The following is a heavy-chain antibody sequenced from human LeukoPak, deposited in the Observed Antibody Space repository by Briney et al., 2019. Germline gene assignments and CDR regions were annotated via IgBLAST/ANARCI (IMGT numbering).Heavy chain of an antibody. D-gene: IGHD3-16*01. CDR2: IYDSGKT. V-gene: IGHV4-59*01. CDR3: ARGGGTLDY. Sequence: PSETLSLTCTVSGDSISIYYGSWIRQPPGKGLEWIGYIYDSGKTNYNASLISRVTISVDTSKNQFSLKLTYVTLADRAVYYGARGGGTLDYWGQGTLVTVSS. CDR1: GDSISIYY. J-gene: IGHJ4*02.